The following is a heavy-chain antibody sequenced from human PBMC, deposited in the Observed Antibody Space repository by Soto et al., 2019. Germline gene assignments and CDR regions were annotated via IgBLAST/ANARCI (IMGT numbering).Heavy chain of an antibody. D-gene: IGHD6-19*01. CDR2: INQDGSEK. CDR3: ARGPYTSGPLTFDT. CDR1: TFTFSYYW. V-gene: IGHV3-7*03. Sequence: GGSLRLSCAASTFTFSYYWMSWVRQAPGKGLEWVANINQDGSEKYYVDSVKGRFTVSRDNAKNSLYLQMNSLRAEDTDVYYCARGPYTSGPLTFDTWGQAAMVTLSP. J-gene: IGHJ5*02.